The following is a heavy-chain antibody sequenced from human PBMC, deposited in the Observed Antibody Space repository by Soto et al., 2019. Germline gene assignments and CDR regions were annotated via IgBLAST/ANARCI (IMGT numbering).Heavy chain of an antibody. CDR1: GCAISSSTYY. V-gene: IGHV4-39*01. J-gene: IGHJ6*02. CDR3: ATPAPKSYYDYGLDV. Sequence: LSLTCLVLGCAISSSTYYCGWIRQPRGKGLEWIGSISYSGISYYNPSLKSRVTISEDTSKNQFSLKLSSVTAADTAVYYCATPAPKSYYDYGLDVWGQGTTVTVSS. CDR2: ISYSGIS.